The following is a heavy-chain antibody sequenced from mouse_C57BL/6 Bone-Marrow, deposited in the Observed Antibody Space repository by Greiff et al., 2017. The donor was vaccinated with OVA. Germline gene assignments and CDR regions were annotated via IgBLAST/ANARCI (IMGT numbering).Heavy chain of an antibody. J-gene: IGHJ3*01. Sequence: EVQRVESGAELVRPGASVKLSCTASGFNIKDDYMHWVKQRPEQGLEWIGWIDPENGDTEYASKFQGKATITADTSSNTAYLQLSSLTSEDTAVYYCKGSLFAYWGQGTLVTVSA. CDR3: KGSLFAY. CDR2: IDPENGDT. CDR1: GFNIKDDY. V-gene: IGHV14-4*01.